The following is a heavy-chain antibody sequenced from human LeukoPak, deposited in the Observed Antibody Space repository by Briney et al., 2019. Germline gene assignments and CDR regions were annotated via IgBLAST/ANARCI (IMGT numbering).Heavy chain of an antibody. CDR2: ISSSSSYI. V-gene: IGHV3-21*01. CDR3: ARNRGDPSYFDY. CDR1: GFTFSSYS. Sequence: KAGGSLRLSCAASGFTFSSYSMNWVRQAPGKGLEWVSSISSSSSYIYYADSVKGRFTISRDNAKNSLYLQMNSLRAEDTAVYYCARNRGDPSYFDYWGQGTLVTVSS. D-gene: IGHD4-17*01. J-gene: IGHJ4*02.